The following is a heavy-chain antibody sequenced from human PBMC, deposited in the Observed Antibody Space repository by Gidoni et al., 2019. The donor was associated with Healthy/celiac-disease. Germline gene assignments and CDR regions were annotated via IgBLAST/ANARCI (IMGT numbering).Heavy chain of an antibody. CDR2: IWYDGSNK. CDR3: ARDPTIRRGYPAFNYYYYYGMDV. V-gene: IGHV3-33*01. J-gene: IGHJ6*02. Sequence: QVQLVESGGGVVQPGRSLRLSCAASGFTFSSYGMHWLRQAPGKGLEGVSVIWYDGSNKYYADSVKGRFTISRDNSKNTLYLQMNSLRAEDTAVYYCARDPTIRRGYPAFNYYYYYGMDVWGQGTTVTVSS. D-gene: IGHD3-22*01. CDR1: GFTFSSYG.